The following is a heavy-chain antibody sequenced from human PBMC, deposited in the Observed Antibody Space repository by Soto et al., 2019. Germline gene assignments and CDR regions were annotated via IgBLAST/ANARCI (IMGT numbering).Heavy chain of an antibody. J-gene: IGHJ6*02. Sequence: SEKVCCKASGYTFTRYGISWVRQAPGQGLEWMGWISAYNGNTNYAQKLQGRVTMTTDTSTSTAYMELRSLRYEDTAVYYCARDPKVVPAAIRGYYYYGMDVWGQGTTVTVSS. CDR3: ARDPKVVPAAIRGYYYYGMDV. D-gene: IGHD2-2*02. V-gene: IGHV1-18*04. CDR1: GYTFTRYG. CDR2: ISAYNGNT.